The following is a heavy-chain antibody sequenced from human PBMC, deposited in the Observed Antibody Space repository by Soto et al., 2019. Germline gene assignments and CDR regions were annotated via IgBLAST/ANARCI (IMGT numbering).Heavy chain of an antibody. CDR3: ARCRGDDDLDC. CDR2: IYSGGSI. D-gene: IGHD3-10*01. V-gene: IGHV3-53*01. J-gene: IGHJ4*02. CDR1: GFTVSSNY. Sequence: EVQLVESGGGLIQPGGSLRLSCAASGFTVSSNYMHWVRQAPGKGLEWVSVIYSGGSIYYADSVKGRFTISRDNSKNTVYLQMNRMRADDTAVYYCARCRGDDDLDCWGQGALVTVSS.